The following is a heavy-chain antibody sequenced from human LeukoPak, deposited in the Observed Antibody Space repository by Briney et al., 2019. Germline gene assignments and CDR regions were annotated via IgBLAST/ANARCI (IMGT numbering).Heavy chain of an antibody. D-gene: IGHD6-19*01. CDR1: GFTFDDYT. V-gene: IGHV3-43*01. Sequence: GGSLRLSCAASGFTFDDYTMHWVRQAPGKGLEWVSLISWDGGSTYYADSVKGRFTISRDNSKNSLYLQMNSLRTEDTALYYCAKEGSGWYIGYFDYWGQGTLVTVSS. J-gene: IGHJ4*02. CDR2: ISWDGGST. CDR3: AKEGSGWYIGYFDY.